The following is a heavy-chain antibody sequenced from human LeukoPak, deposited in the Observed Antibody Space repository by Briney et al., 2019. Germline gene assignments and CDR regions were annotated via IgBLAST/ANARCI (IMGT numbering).Heavy chain of an antibody. Sequence: SETLSLTCAVYGGSFSGYYWSWIRQPPGKGLEWIGEINHSGSTNYDPSLKSRVTISVDTSKNQFSLKLSSVTAADTAVYYFAGGLARAVAAPHYSYGRAVWGQGTTVTVSS. V-gene: IGHV4-34*01. CDR1: GGSFSGYY. CDR2: INHSGST. D-gene: IGHD6-19*01. J-gene: IGHJ6*02. CDR3: AGGLARAVAAPHYSYGRAV.